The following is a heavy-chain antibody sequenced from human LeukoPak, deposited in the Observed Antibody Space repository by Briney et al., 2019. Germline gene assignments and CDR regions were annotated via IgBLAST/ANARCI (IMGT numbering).Heavy chain of an antibody. Sequence: ASVKVSCKASGGTFSSYAISWVRQAPGQGLEWMGGIIPIFGTANYAQKFQGRVTMTRDMSTSTVYMELSSLRSEDTAVYYCARDPVYEQQLAFDYWGQGTLVTVSS. D-gene: IGHD5/OR15-5a*01. J-gene: IGHJ4*02. CDR3: ARDPVYEQQLAFDY. CDR1: GGTFSSYA. V-gene: IGHV1-69*05. CDR2: IIPIFGTA.